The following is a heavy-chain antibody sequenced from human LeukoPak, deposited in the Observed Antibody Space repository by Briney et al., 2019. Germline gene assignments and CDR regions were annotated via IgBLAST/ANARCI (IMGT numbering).Heavy chain of an antibody. CDR3: ARSGYGSGSYRRFDP. CDR1: GYTFTSYG. J-gene: IGHJ5*02. CDR2: ISAYNGNT. Sequence: ASVKVSCRASGYTFTSYGISWVRQAPGQGLEWMGWISAYNGNTNYAQKLQGRVTMTTDTSTSTAYMELRSLRSDDTAVYYCARSGYGSGSYRRFDPWGQGTLVTVSS. D-gene: IGHD3-10*01. V-gene: IGHV1-18*04.